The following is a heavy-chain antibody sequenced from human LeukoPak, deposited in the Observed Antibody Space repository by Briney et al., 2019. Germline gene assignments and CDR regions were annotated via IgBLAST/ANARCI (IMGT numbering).Heavy chain of an antibody. J-gene: IGHJ6*03. CDR1: GGSISSYY. V-gene: IGHV4-59*01. Sequence: KPSETLSLTCTVSGGSISSYYWSWIRQPPGKGLEWIGYIYYSGSTNYNPSLKSRVTISVDTSKNQFSLKLSSVTAADTAVYYCARGEFGCSSTSCDYYYMDVWGKGTTVTVSS. CDR2: IYYSGST. D-gene: IGHD2-2*01. CDR3: ARGEFGCSSTSCDYYYMDV.